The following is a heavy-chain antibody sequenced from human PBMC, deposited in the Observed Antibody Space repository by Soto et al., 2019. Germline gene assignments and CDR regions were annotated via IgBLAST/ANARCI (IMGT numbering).Heavy chain of an antibody. CDR3: AKDLTPFDYDPPPPYFDY. CDR2: ISYDGSNK. J-gene: IGHJ4*02. Sequence: GGSLRLSCAASGFTFSSYGMHWVRQAPGKGLEWVAVISYDGSNKYYADSVKGRFTISRDNSKNTLYLQMNSLRAEDTAVYYCAKDLTPFDYDPPPPYFDYWGQGTLVTVSS. V-gene: IGHV3-30*18. CDR1: GFTFSSYG. D-gene: IGHD3-22*01.